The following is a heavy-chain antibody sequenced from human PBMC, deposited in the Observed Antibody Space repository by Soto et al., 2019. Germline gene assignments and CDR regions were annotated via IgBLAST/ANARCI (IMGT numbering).Heavy chain of an antibody. Sequence: QVQLVQSGAEVKKPGASVKVSCKASGYTFTSYGISWVRQAPGQGLEWMGWISAYNGNTNYAQKLQGRVTMTTDTSTSTAYRELRSLRSDDTAVYYCAREGVGVTMVRGVPRFNWFDPWGQGTLVTVSS. D-gene: IGHD3-10*01. CDR3: AREGVGVTMVRGVPRFNWFDP. CDR2: ISAYNGNT. J-gene: IGHJ5*02. V-gene: IGHV1-18*01. CDR1: GYTFTSYG.